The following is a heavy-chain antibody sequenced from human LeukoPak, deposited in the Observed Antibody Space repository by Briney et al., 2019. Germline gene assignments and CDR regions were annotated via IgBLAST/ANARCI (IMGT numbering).Heavy chain of an antibody. CDR3: ARGAGSGPENYFDY. D-gene: IGHD6-19*01. Sequence: PGGSLRLSCAASGFTFSSYWMSWVRQAPGKGLEWVANIKQDGSEKYYVDSVKGRFTISRDNAKNSLYLQMNSLRAEDTAVYYCARGAGSGPENYFDYWGQGTLVTVSS. J-gene: IGHJ4*02. CDR1: GFTFSSYW. CDR2: IKQDGSEK. V-gene: IGHV3-7*01.